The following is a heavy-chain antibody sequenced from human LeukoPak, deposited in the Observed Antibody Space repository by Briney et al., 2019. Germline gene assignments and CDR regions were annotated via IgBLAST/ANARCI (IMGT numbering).Heavy chain of an antibody. CDR3: ARDSPYHYSSGGISPFDY. D-gene: IGHD6-19*01. CDR1: GYTFTGYY. Sequence: ASVKVSCKASGYTFTGYYMHWVRQAPGQGLEWMGWINPNSGGTNYAQKFQGRVTMTRDTSISTAHIELSRLRSDDTAVYYCARDSPYHYSSGGISPFDYWGQGTLVTVSS. V-gene: IGHV1-2*02. CDR2: INPNSGGT. J-gene: IGHJ4*02.